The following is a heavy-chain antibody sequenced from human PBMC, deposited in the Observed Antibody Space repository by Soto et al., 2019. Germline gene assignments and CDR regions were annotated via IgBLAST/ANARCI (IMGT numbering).Heavy chain of an antibody. J-gene: IGHJ5*02. CDR2: IYHSGST. D-gene: IGHD3-3*01. V-gene: IGHV4-30-2*01. CDR3: ARGSGVAAQGELDP. CDR1: GGSISSDSQS. Sequence: SETLSLTCAVSGGSISSDSQSWTWIRQPPGKGLEWIGYIYHSGSTYFNPSLKSRITMSVDKSKNQFSLKLNSVTAADTAVYYCARGSGVAAQGELDPWGQGTLVTVSA.